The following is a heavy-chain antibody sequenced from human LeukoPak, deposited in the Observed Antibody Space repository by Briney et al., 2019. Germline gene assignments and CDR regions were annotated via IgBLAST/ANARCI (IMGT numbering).Heavy chain of an antibody. CDR1: GFTFSSYS. Sequence: GGSLRLSCAASGFTFSSYSMNWVRQAPGKGLEWVSYISSSSSTIYCADSVKGRFTISRDNAKNSLYLQMNSLRAEDTAVYYCARGKYDSSGYPLLGFDYWGQGTLVTVSS. D-gene: IGHD3-22*01. V-gene: IGHV3-48*01. CDR2: ISSSSSTI. CDR3: ARGKYDSSGYPLLGFDY. J-gene: IGHJ4*02.